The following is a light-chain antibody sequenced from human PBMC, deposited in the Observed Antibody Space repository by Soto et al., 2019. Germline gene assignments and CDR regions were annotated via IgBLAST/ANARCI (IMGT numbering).Light chain of an antibody. CDR3: QQGHSTPWT. CDR2: AAS. V-gene: IGKV1-39*01. Sequence: DMHMTRSPSCRSGSVIGIGRTTFRASQSISTYLHWYQQKAGKAPKLLIYAASNLQSGVPSRFSGSGSGTDFTLTMNSLQPEDFATYYCQQGHSTPWTFGQGTKVDIK. J-gene: IGKJ1*01. CDR1: QSISTY.